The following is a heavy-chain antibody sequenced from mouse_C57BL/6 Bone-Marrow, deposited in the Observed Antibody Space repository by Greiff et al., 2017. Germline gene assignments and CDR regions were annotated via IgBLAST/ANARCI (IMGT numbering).Heavy chain of an antibody. CDR2: INPNSGST. J-gene: IGHJ2*01. V-gene: IGHV1-64*01. CDR1: GYTFTSYW. CDR3: ARSTFFDY. Sequence: QVQLQQPGAELVKPGASVKLSCKASGYTFTSYWMHWVKQRPGQGLEWIGMINPNSGSTNYNEKFKSKATLTVDKSSSTAYMPLSSLTSEASAVYYCARSTFFDYWGQGTTLTVSS. D-gene: IGHD5-1*01.